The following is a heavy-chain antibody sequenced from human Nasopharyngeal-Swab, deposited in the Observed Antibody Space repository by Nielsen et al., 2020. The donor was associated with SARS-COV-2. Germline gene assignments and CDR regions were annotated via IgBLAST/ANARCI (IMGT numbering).Heavy chain of an antibody. CDR3: ARDRWYLGY. CDR2: IKQDGSEK. D-gene: IGHD4-23*01. Sequence: GESLKISCAASGFTFSSYWMSWVRQASGKGLEWVANIKQDGSEKYYVDSVKGRFTISRDNAKNSLYLQMNSLRAEDTAVYYCARDRWYLGYWGQGTLVTVSS. J-gene: IGHJ4*02. CDR1: GFTFSSYW. V-gene: IGHV3-7*01.